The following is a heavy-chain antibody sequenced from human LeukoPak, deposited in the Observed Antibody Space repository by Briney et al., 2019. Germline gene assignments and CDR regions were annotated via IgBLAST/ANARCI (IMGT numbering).Heavy chain of an antibody. CDR1: GGTFSSYT. CDR3: ATGRWLQYRNDS. CDR2: IIPILGIA. D-gene: IGHD4-11*01. V-gene: IGHV1-69*02. J-gene: IGHJ4*02. Sequence: GSSVKASCKASGGTFSSYTISWVRQAPGQGLEWMGRIIPILGIANYAQKFQGRVTITADKSTSTAYMELSSMRSEDTAVYYCATGRWLQYRNDSWGPGTLVTVSS.